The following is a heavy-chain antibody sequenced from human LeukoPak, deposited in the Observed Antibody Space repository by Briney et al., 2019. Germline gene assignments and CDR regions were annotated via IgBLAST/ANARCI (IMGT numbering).Heavy chain of an antibody. CDR2: INSEGTST. J-gene: IGHJ4*02. CDR1: GFTFSYYW. D-gene: IGHD3-9*01. V-gene: IGHV3-74*01. CDR3: VRSYRDLAGYYNHFDY. Sequence: RGSLRLSCAASGFTFSYYWMHWVRQAPGKGLVWVSRINSEGTSTSFADSVKGRFTVSRDNAKNTLYLQMNSLRPEDTAVYYCVRSYRDLAGYYNHFDYWGQGNLVTVSS.